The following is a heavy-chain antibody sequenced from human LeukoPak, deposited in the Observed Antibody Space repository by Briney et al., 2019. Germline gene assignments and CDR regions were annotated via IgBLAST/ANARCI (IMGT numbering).Heavy chain of an antibody. V-gene: IGHV1-2*02. CDR1: GYTFTGYY. CDR3: ARSAIHSKTFDY. D-gene: IGHD6-13*01. CDR2: INPNSGGT. J-gene: IGHJ4*02. Sequence: ASVKVSCKASGYTFTGYYMHWVRQAPGQGLEWIGWINPNSGGTNYAQKFQGRVTMTRDTSISTAYMELSRLRSDDTAVYYCARSAIHSKTFDYWGQGTLVTVSS.